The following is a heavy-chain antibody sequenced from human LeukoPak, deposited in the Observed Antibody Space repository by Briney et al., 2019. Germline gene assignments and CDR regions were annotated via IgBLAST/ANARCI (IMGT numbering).Heavy chain of an antibody. Sequence: SETLSLTCTVSGGSISSSSYYWGWIRQPPGKGLEWIGSIYYSGSTYYNPSLKSRVTISVDTSKNQFSLKLSSVTAADTAVYYCARLRFLVGAFDIWGQGTMVTVSS. CDR3: ARLRFLVGAFDI. V-gene: IGHV4-39*07. D-gene: IGHD3-3*01. CDR2: IYYSGST. CDR1: GGSISSSSYY. J-gene: IGHJ3*02.